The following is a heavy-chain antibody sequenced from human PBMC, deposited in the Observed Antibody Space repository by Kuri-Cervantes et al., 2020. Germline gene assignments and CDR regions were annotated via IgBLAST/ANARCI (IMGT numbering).Heavy chain of an antibody. Sequence: LSLTCAASGFTFSDYYMNWIRQVPGEGLEWLSYISSSGSDINYADSVKGRFTISRDNAKNSVYLQVNSLRAEDTAVYYCASGGGHSSDHYYLAYWGQGTLVTVSS. CDR3: ASGGGHSSDHYYLAY. CDR2: ISSSGSDI. D-gene: IGHD3-22*01. V-gene: IGHV3-11*01. J-gene: IGHJ4*02. CDR1: GFTFSDYY.